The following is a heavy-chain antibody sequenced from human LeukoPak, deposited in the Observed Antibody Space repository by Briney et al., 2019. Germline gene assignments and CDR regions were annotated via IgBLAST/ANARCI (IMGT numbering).Heavy chain of an antibody. Sequence: SETLSLTCTVSGGSISSSSYYWGWIRQPPGKGLEWIGSIYYSGSTYYNPSLKSRVTISVDTSKNQFSLKLSSVTAADTAVYYCARGTSTFGNSRIFFYWGQGTLVTVSS. J-gene: IGHJ4*02. D-gene: IGHD3-10*02. CDR2: IYYSGST. CDR3: ARGTSTFGNSRIFFY. CDR1: GGSISSSSYY. V-gene: IGHV4-39*07.